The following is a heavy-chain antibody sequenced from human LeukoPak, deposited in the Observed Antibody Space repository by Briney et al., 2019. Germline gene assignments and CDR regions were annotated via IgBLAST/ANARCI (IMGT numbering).Heavy chain of an antibody. V-gene: IGHV1-2*02. CDR1: GYTFTSYG. CDR3: ARSGWRWLQLVGDY. Sequence: GASVKVSCKASGYTFTSYGISWVRQAPGQGLEWMGWINPNSGGTNYAQKFQGRVTMTKDTSISTAYMELSRLRSDDTAVYYCARSGWRWLQLVGDYWGQGTLVTVSS. D-gene: IGHD5-24*01. CDR2: INPNSGGT. J-gene: IGHJ4*02.